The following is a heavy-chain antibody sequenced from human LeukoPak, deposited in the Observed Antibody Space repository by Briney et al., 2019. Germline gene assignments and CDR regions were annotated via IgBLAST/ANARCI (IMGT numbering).Heavy chain of an antibody. Sequence: PSETLSLTCAVSGGSISSSNWWSWVRPPPGKGLEWIGEIYHSGSTYYNPSLKSRVTISVDMSKDQFSLKLSSVTAADTAVYYCGRAVDPSGYHGAFDIWGQGTRVTVSS. CDR2: IYHSGST. J-gene: IGHJ3*02. D-gene: IGHD3-22*01. CDR1: GGSISSSNW. CDR3: GRAVDPSGYHGAFDI. V-gene: IGHV4-4*02.